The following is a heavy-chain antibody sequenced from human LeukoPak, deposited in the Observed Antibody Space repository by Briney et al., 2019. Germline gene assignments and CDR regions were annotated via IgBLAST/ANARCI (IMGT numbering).Heavy chain of an antibody. Sequence: ASVKVSCKASGYTFITHTINWVRQAPGQGLEWMGWINTKTGIPTYAQGFTGRFVFSLDTSVSTAYLQISSLKAEDTAVYYCAREFYCTDGICTAAFNAFDIWGQGTMVTVSS. V-gene: IGHV7-4-1*02. J-gene: IGHJ3*02. D-gene: IGHD2-8*01. CDR2: INTKTGIP. CDR1: GYTFITHT. CDR3: AREFYCTDGICTAAFNAFDI.